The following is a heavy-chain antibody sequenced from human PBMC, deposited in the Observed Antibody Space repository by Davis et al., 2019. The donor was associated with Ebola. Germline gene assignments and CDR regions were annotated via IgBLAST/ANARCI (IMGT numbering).Heavy chain of an antibody. D-gene: IGHD6-6*01. J-gene: IGHJ4*02. Sequence: PSETLSLTCTVSGGSISSGGYYWSWIRQHPGKGLEWIGYIYYSGSTYYNPSLKSRVTISVDTSKNQFSLKLSSVTAADTAVYYCARGGPQYSALFGRRGHAIFDYWGQGTLVTVSS. CDR3: ARGGPQYSALFGRRGHAIFDY. CDR1: GGSISSGGYY. V-gene: IGHV4-31*03. CDR2: IYYSGST.